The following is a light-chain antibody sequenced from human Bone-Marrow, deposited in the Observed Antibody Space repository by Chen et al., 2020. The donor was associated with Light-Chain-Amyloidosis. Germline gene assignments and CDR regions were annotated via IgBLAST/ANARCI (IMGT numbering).Light chain of an antibody. Sequence: SYELRQPPSASVSPGQPARISCSGDDLPTKYAYWYQQKPGQAPVLVIHRDTERPSGISERFSGSSSGTTATLTISGVQAEDEADYHCQSADSSGTYEVIFGGGTKLTVL. CDR3: QSADSSGTYEVI. CDR1: DLPTKY. CDR2: RDT. V-gene: IGLV3-25*03. J-gene: IGLJ2*01.